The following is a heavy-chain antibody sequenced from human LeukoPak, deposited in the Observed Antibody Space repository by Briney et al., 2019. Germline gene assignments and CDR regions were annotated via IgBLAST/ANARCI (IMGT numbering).Heavy chain of an antibody. CDR3: ARSIPYGTTWYGRSDY. CDR2: IKPDGTTK. J-gene: IGHJ4*02. CDR1: GFPFSSYS. D-gene: IGHD6-13*01. V-gene: IGHV3-7*03. Sequence: QTGGSLRLSCAASGFPFSSYSMTWVRQAPGKGLEWVANIKPDGTTKFYVDSVKGRFTISRDNALNSLYLQMNSLRAEDTAIYYCARSIPYGTTWYGRSDYWGQGTPVTVSS.